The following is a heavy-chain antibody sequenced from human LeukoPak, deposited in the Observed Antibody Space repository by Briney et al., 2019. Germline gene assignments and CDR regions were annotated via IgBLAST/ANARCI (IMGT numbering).Heavy chain of an antibody. CDR3: ARGSITVVPAFDI. Sequence: PSETLSLTCTVSGGSLSTYYWSWIRQPPGKGLEWIACIYYTGSTNYNPSLKSRGTMSVDTSKNQFSLRLTSVTAADTAVHYCARGSITVVPAFDIWGQGTVVTVSS. D-gene: IGHD4-23*01. J-gene: IGHJ3*02. CDR1: GGSLSTYY. CDR2: IYYTGST. V-gene: IGHV4-59*12.